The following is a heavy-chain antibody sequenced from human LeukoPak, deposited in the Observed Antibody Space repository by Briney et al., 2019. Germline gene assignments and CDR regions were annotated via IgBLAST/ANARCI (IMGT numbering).Heavy chain of an antibody. D-gene: IGHD2-2*01. CDR3: ARDQEGSTSSTYFDY. Sequence: SETLSLTCTVSGGSISSSSYYWGWIRQPPGKGLEWIGSIYYSGSTYYNPSLKSRVTISVDTSRNQFSLKLSSVTAADTAVYYCARDQEGSTSSTYFDYWGQGTLVTVSS. CDR1: GGSISSSSYY. CDR2: IYYSGST. V-gene: IGHV4-39*07. J-gene: IGHJ4*02.